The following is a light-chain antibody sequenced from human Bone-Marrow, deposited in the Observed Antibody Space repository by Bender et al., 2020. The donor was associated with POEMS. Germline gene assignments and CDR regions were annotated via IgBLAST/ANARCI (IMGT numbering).Light chain of an antibody. V-gene: IGLV1-44*01. CDR2: SSH. J-gene: IGLJ3*02. CDR1: SSNIGAHA. CDR3: AAWDDNLSAWV. Sequence: QSVLTQPPSASGTPGQRVTISCSGGSSNIGAHAVNWYQHLPGTAPKLLIYSSHRRPSEVPDRFSGSRSGTSASLAISGLQSEDEADYYCAAWDDNLSAWVFGGGTHLTVL.